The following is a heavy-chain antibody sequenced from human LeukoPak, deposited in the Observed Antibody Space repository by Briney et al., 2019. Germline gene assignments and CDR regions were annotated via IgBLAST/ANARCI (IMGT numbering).Heavy chain of an antibody. J-gene: IGHJ4*02. D-gene: IGHD1-1*01. CDR3: AKVWRGNYYDY. CDR2: ISDSGGST. V-gene: IGHV3-23*01. CDR1: GFTFSHYA. Sequence: PGGSLRLSCAASGFTFSHYAMTWVRQAPGKGLEWVSGISDSGGSTYYADSVKGRFTISRDSSKNTLHQQMNSLRAEDTAVYYCAKVWRGNYYDYWGQGTLVTVSS.